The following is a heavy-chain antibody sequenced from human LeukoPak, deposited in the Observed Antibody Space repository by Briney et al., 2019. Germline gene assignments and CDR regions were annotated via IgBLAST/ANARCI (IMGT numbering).Heavy chain of an antibody. CDR2: ISAYNGNT. J-gene: IGHJ4*02. V-gene: IGHV1-18*01. D-gene: IGHD2-2*01. Sequence: ASVKVSCKASGYTFTSYGISWVRQAPGQGLEWMGWISAYNGNTNYARKLQGRVTMTTDTSTSTAYMELRSLRSDDTAVYYCARVEIWCSSTSCEYYFDYWGQGTLVTVSS. CDR3: ARVEIWCSSTSCEYYFDY. CDR1: GYTFTSYG.